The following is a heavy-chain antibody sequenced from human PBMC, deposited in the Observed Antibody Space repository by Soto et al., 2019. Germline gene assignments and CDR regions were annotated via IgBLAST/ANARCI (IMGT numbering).Heavy chain of an antibody. D-gene: IGHD1-1*01. Sequence: GGSLRLSCAASGFTFSIYAMTWVRQAPGKGLEWVSTITGSGASTYYADSVKGRFTISRDNSDNTLYLLMNSLRAEDTAVYYCAKDYPDTLDGSVFFDYWGQGTLVTVSS. CDR2: ITGSGAST. V-gene: IGHV3-23*01. CDR1: GFTFSIYA. CDR3: AKDYPDTLDGSVFFDY. J-gene: IGHJ4*02.